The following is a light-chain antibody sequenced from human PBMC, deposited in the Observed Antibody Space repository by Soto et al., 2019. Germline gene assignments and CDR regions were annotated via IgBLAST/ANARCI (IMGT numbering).Light chain of an antibody. CDR1: QSVSSY. CDR2: DAS. V-gene: IGKV3-11*01. J-gene: IGKJ5*01. Sequence: ESVLTQSPATLSLSPGERSTLSCRASQSVSSYLAWYQQKPGQAPXXLXXDASNRATGIPARFSGSGSGTDFTLTISSLEPEEFAGYYCQQRSNWPPSITFGQGTRLENK. CDR3: QQRSNWPPSIT.